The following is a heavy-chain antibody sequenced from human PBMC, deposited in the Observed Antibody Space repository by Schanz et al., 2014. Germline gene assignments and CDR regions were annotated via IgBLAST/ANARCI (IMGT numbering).Heavy chain of an antibody. Sequence: DVQLVDSGGDLVQPGGSLRLSCAASGFTFGNYAMNWVRQAPGKGLEWVSTISGSGSTTYYADSVKGRFTISRDNSRNTLSLQMNSLRAEDTAVYYCVREESYYGAGSYRYWGPGTLVTVSS. CDR1: GFTFGNYA. D-gene: IGHD3-10*01. CDR2: ISGSGSTT. CDR3: VREESYYGAGSYRY. V-gene: IGHV3-23*04. J-gene: IGHJ4*02.